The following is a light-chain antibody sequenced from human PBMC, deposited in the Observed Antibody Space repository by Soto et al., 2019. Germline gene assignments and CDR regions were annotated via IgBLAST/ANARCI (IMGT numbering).Light chain of an antibody. V-gene: IGKV1-5*01. J-gene: IGKJ1*01. CDR1: QSISSW. CDR3: QQYYSYPRT. Sequence: IKVSPSPATLSAYVGDRVPITCQASQSISSWLAWYQQKPGKAPKLLIYDAFSLESGVPSRFSGSVSGTDFTLTISCLQSEDFATYYCQQYYSYPRTFGQGTKVDIK. CDR2: DAF.